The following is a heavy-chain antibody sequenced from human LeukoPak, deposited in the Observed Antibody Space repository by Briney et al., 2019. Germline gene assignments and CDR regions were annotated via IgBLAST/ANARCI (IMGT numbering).Heavy chain of an antibody. J-gene: IGHJ6*03. CDR2: IYFSXTT. CDR3: ARGRTADYYQYYMDV. D-gene: IGHD5-18*01. V-gene: IGHV4-61*02. CDR1: GGSVSSGSXX. Sequence: PSQTLSLTCTVSGGSVSSGSXXXXXIRQTXXXXXXXXXXIYFSXTTNYNPSXXXRXTXXLDTSKNQFSLKLSSVSASDTAGYYCARGRTADYYQYYMDVWGTGTTVTVSS.